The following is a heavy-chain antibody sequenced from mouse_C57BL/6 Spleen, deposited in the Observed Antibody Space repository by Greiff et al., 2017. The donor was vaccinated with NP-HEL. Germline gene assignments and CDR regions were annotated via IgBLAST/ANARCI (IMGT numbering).Heavy chain of an antibody. J-gene: IGHJ1*03. D-gene: IGHD1-1*01. V-gene: IGHV1-69*01. CDR3: ARCDYGSRGYFDV. CDR1: GYTFTSYW. Sequence: VQLQQPGAELVMPGASVKLSCKASGYTFTSYWMHWVKQRPGQGLEWIGEIDPSDSYTNYNQKFKGKSTLTVDKSSSTAYMQLSSLTSEDSAVYYCARCDYGSRGYFDVWGTGTTVTVSS. CDR2: IDPSDSYT.